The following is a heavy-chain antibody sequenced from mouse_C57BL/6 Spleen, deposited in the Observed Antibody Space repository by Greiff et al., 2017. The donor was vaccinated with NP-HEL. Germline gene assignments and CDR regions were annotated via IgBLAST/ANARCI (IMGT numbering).Heavy chain of an antibody. D-gene: IGHD1-1*01. CDR1: GYTFTSYW. CDR2: IYPSDSET. V-gene: IGHV1-61*01. Sequence: QVHVKQPGAELVRPGSSVKLSCKASGYTFTSYWMDWVKQRPGQGLEWIGNIYPSDSETHYNQKFKDKATLTVDKSSSTAYMQLSSLTSEDSAVYYCARDYYGSEVYYAMDYWGQGTSVTVSS. CDR3: ARDYYGSEVYYAMDY. J-gene: IGHJ4*01.